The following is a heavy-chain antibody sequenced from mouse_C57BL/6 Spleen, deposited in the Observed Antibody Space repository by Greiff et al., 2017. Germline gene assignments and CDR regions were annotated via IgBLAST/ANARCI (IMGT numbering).Heavy chain of an antibody. CDR3: ARRGTTVVSYFDY. D-gene: IGHD1-1*01. V-gene: IGHV1-69*01. Sequence: VQLQQPGAELVMPGASVKLSCKASGYTFTSYWMHWVKQRPGQGLEWIGELDPSDSYTNYNQKFKGKSTLTVDKSSSTAYMQLRSLTSEDSAVYYCARRGTTVVSYFDYWGQGTTLTVSS. J-gene: IGHJ2*01. CDR2: LDPSDSYT. CDR1: GYTFTSYW.